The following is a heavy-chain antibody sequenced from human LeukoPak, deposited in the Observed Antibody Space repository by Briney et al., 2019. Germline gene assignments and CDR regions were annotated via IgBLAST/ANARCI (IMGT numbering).Heavy chain of an antibody. CDR3: ARSGYPDYYYYGMDV. V-gene: IGHV3-72*01. CDR1: GFTFSDHY. D-gene: IGHD3-3*01. Sequence: GGSLRLSCAASGFTFSDHYMDWVRQAPGKGLEWVGRIRNKANSYTTEYAASVKGRFSISRGDSKKSLFLQMKSLKIEDTAVYYCARSGYPDYYYYGMDVWGQGTTVTVSS. CDR2: IRNKANSYTT. J-gene: IGHJ6*02.